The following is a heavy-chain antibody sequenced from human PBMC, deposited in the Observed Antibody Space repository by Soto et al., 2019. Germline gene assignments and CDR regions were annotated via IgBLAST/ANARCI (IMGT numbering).Heavy chain of an antibody. CDR1: GGTFSSYA. D-gene: IGHD2-2*01. CDR2: IIPIFGTA. V-gene: IGHV1-69*13. CDR3: ARDQWDIVVVPAAIPYYYYGMDV. J-gene: IGHJ6*02. Sequence: SLKVSCKASGGTFSSYAISWVRQAPGQGLEWMGGIIPIFGTANYAQKFQGRVTVTADESTSTAYMELSSLRSEDTAVYCCARDQWDIVVVPAAIPYYYYGMDVWGQGTTVTVSS.